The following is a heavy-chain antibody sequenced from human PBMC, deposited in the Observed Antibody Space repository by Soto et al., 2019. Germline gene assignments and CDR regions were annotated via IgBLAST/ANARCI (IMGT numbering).Heavy chain of an antibody. CDR3: AKVSVMVVAATDS. Sequence: EVQLLESGGGWVQPGGSLRLSCAASGFTFSSYAMGWVRQAPGKGLEWVSAISGSGGSTYYADSVKGRFTISRDNSKNTLYLQMHSLIAEDTAVYYCAKVSVMVVAATDSWGQGTLVTVSS. J-gene: IGHJ5*02. CDR1: GFTFSSYA. V-gene: IGHV3-23*01. CDR2: ISGSGGST. D-gene: IGHD2-15*01.